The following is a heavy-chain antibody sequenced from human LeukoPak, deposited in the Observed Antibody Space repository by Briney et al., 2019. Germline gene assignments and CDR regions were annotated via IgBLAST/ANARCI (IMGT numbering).Heavy chain of an antibody. CDR3: ARDGCSSTSCYKYYYYYGMDV. V-gene: IGHV3-23*01. CDR2: ISGSGGST. J-gene: IGHJ6*02. CDR1: GFTFSSYA. D-gene: IGHD2-2*02. Sequence: GGSLRLSCAASGFTFSSYAMSWVRQAPGKGLEWVSAISGSGGSTYYADSVKGRFTISRDNSKNTLYLQMNSLRAEDTAVYYCARDGCSSTSCYKYYYYYGMDVWGQGTTVTVSS.